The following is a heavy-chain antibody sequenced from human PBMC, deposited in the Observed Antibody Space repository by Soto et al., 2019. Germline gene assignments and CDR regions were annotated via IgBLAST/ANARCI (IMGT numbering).Heavy chain of an antibody. Sequence: EVQLLESGGGLVQPGGSLRLSCAASGCTFSKYALSWVRQAPGKGLEWVSAISGSGGTTHYADSVKGRVTISRDNSKDTVFLQMNSLRAEDTAVYSCAKYYYDRSGSPLAFDYWGQGTLVTVSS. CDR2: ISGSGGTT. CDR1: GCTFSKYA. J-gene: IGHJ4*02. V-gene: IGHV3-23*01. CDR3: AKYYYDRSGSPLAFDY. D-gene: IGHD3-22*01.